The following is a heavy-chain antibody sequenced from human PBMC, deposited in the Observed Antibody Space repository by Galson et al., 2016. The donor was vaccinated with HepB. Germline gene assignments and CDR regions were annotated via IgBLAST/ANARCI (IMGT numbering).Heavy chain of an antibody. D-gene: IGHD2-2*01. Sequence: SLRLSCAASGFTFGRYAMHWVRQAPGKGLEWVAVIWYDGSNKYYADSVKGRFTISRDNSKNTLYLQMNSTRAEDTAVYYCAREVGYCTSTSCEGHMDVWGKGTTVTVSS. CDR1: GFTFGRYA. CDR3: AREVGYCTSTSCEGHMDV. V-gene: IGHV3-33*01. J-gene: IGHJ6*03. CDR2: IWYDGSNK.